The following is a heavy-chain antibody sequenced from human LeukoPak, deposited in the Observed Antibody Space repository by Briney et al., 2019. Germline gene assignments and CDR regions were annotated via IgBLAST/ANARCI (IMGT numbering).Heavy chain of an antibody. D-gene: IGHD1-20*01. V-gene: IGHV1-69*05. CDR2: IIPIFGTA. Sequence: SVKVSCKASGGTFSSYAISWVRQAPGQGFEWMGGIIPIFGTANYAQKFQGRVTITTDESTSTAYMELSSLRSEDTAVYYCASFGNWNYVDYWGQGTLVTVSS. CDR1: GGTFSSYA. CDR3: ASFGNWNYVDY. J-gene: IGHJ4*02.